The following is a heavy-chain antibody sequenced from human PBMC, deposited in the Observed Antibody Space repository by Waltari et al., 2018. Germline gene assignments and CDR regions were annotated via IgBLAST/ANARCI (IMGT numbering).Heavy chain of an antibody. CDR3: ARYSRDNENLDSFDI. D-gene: IGHD4-4*01. Sequence: EMQLVETGGDLIQPGGSLRLSCAASGFSISGSFMNWVRQAPGKGLEWVSVVYSGGSTYYADSVKGRFTISRDTSKNTVYLQMDSLRAEDTAVYYCARYSRDNENLDSFDIWGQGTMVSVA. CDR2: VYSGGST. V-gene: IGHV3-53*02. CDR1: GFSISGSF. J-gene: IGHJ3*02.